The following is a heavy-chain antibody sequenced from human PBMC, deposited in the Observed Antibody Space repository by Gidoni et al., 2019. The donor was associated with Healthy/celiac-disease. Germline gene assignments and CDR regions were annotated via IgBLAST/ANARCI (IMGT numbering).Heavy chain of an antibody. Sequence: QVQLVESGGGLVKPGGSLRLSCAASGFTFSDYYMSWIRQAPGKGLEWVSYISSSSSYTNYADSVKGRFTISRDNAKNSLYLQMNSLRAEDTAVYYCARYCSGGSCYSFDYWGQGTLVTVSS. CDR3: ARYCSGGSCYSFDY. CDR1: GFTFSDYY. J-gene: IGHJ4*02. D-gene: IGHD2-15*01. V-gene: IGHV3-11*05. CDR2: ISSSSSYT.